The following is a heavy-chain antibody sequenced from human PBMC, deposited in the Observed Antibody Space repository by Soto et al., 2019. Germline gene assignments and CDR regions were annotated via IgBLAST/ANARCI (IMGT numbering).Heavy chain of an antibody. V-gene: IGHV3-23*01. CDR1: GFICSSYD. CDR2: ILVGGRT. CDR3: AKATATGGGAFDI. D-gene: IGHD2-8*02. Sequence: GGSLRLSCAASGFICSSYDMSWVRQAPGKGLEWVSTILVGGRTFYVDSVKGRFTISRDSSQNTVYLQMNSLTAGGTALYYCAKATATGGGAFDICGQGTMVTVSS. J-gene: IGHJ3*02.